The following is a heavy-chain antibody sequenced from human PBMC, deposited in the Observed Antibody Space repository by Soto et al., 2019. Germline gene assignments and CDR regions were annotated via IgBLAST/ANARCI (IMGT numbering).Heavy chain of an antibody. V-gene: IGHV3-23*01. Sequence: GGSLRLSCAASRFTFSNYAMSWVRQAPGKGLEWVSAISGSGGSTYYADSVKGRFTISRDNSKNTLYLQMNSLRAEDTALYYCAKVRARDFLECIDYWGQGTLVTVSS. CDR3: AKVRARDFLECIDY. J-gene: IGHJ4*02. D-gene: IGHD3-3*01. CDR1: RFTFSNYA. CDR2: ISGSGGST.